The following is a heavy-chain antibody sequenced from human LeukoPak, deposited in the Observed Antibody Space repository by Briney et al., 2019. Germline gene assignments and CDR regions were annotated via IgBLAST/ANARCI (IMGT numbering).Heavy chain of an antibody. CDR3: ARENPYYYDSTGSDAFDI. V-gene: IGHV1-8*01. CDR2: INPNSGNT. J-gene: IGHJ3*02. Sequence: ASVKVSCKASGYTFTSYDINWLRQATGQGLEWMGWINPNSGNTGYAQKFQGRVTMTRNTSISTAYMELSSLRSEDTAVYYCARENPYYYDSTGSDAFDIWGQGTMVTVSS. D-gene: IGHD3-22*01. CDR1: GYTFTSYD.